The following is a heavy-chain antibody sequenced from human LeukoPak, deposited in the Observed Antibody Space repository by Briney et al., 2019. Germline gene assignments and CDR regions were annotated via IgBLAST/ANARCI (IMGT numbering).Heavy chain of an antibody. CDR3: ARDHSGSRAQDY. CDR2: ISSSSSYI. Sequence: GSLRLSCAASGFTFSSYSMNWVRQAPGKGLEWVSSISSSSSYIYYADSVKGRFTISRDNAKNSLYLQMNSLRAEDTAVYYCARDHSGSRAQDYWGQGTLVTVSS. CDR1: GFTFSSYS. V-gene: IGHV3-21*01. J-gene: IGHJ4*02. D-gene: IGHD6-13*01.